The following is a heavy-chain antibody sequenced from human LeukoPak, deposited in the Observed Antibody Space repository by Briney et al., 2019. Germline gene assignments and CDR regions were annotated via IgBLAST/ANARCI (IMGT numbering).Heavy chain of an antibody. CDR3: ARGTDSSSWDFDY. J-gene: IGHJ4*02. CDR2: ISYGGSNK. CDR1: GFTFSSYA. Sequence: GGSLGLSCAASGFTFSSYAMHWVRQAPGKGLEWVAVISYGGSNKYYADSVKGRFTISRDNSKNTLYLQMNSLRAEDTAVYYCARGTDSSSWDFDYWGQGTLVTVSS. D-gene: IGHD6-13*01. V-gene: IGHV3-30-3*01.